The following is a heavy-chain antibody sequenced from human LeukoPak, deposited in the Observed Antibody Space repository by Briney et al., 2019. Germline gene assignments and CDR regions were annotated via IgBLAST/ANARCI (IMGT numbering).Heavy chain of an antibody. CDR1: GYTFRSYE. CDR3: ARGHYGGNRYFDI. J-gene: IGHJ4*02. V-gene: IGHV1-8*01. CDR2: IHPNSGKT. D-gene: IGHD4-23*01. Sequence: GASVKVSCKASGYTFRSYEINWVRQAPGQGLEWVGWIHPNSGKTGYAQKFQGRVTMTRDTSTETDFMELSSLKFDDTAIFYCARGHYGGNRYFDIWGQGTLVTVSS.